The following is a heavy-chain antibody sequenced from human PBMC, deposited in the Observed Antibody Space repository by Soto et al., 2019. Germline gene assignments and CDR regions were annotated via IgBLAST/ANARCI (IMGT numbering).Heavy chain of an antibody. Sequence: SETLSLTCAVCGGSFSDYSWSWIRQPPGKGLAWIGEISHSGGSNYNPSLKSRVTISVDTSKNQFSLKLSSVTAADTAVYYCARGRKDYSSSWYVGWGQGTLVTVSS. D-gene: IGHD6-13*01. CDR2: ISHSGGS. V-gene: IGHV4-34*01. CDR3: ARGRKDYSSSWYVG. CDR1: GGSFSDYS. J-gene: IGHJ4*02.